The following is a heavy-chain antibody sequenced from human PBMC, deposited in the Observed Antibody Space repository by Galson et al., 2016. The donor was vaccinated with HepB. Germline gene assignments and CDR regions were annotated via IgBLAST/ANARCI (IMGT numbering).Heavy chain of an antibody. J-gene: IGHJ4*02. Sequence: SLRLSCAASGFTFTQCWMHWVRLAPGKGLAWVARINNDGSSTNYADSAKGRFTISRDNVENTVYLQMNSLTVEDTAIYFCARGPRYQVHYAMDVWGLGTLVIVSS. V-gene: IGHV3-74*01. CDR3: ARGPRYQVHYAMDV. CDR1: GFTFTQCW. CDR2: INNDGSST. D-gene: IGHD2-2*01.